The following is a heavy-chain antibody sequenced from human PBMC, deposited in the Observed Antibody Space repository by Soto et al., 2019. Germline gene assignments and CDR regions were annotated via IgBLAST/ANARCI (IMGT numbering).Heavy chain of an antibody. D-gene: IGHD3-10*01. CDR1: GFTFSSYG. Sequence: LRLSCAASGFTFSSYGIHWVRQAAGKGLEWVAVIGYDGSNKYYADSVKGRFTISRDNSKNTLYLQMNSLRAEDTAVYYCARDYYGSGSYYGRMDVWGQGTTVTVSS. CDR2: IGYDGSNK. J-gene: IGHJ6*02. V-gene: IGHV3-33*01. CDR3: ARDYYGSGSYYGRMDV.